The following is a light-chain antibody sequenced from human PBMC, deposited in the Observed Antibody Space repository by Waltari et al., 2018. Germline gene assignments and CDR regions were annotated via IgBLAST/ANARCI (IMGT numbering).Light chain of an antibody. CDR3: CSYAGGTTYV. J-gene: IGLJ1*01. CDR1: SSDVGNYNV. Sequence: QPALTQPASVSGSPGQSITLSCTGTSSDVGNYNVFPWYQQYPGKAPKFIIYEVSEGPSGVSNRFSVSKSGNTASLTISGLQAEDEADYYCCSYAGGTTYVFGTGTKVTVL. CDR2: EVS. V-gene: IGLV2-23*02.